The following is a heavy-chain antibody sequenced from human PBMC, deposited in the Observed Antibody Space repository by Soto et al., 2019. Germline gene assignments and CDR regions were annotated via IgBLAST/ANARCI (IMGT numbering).Heavy chain of an antibody. CDR1: GGSISSSSYY. D-gene: IGHD2-2*01. V-gene: IGHV4-39*07. CDR3: AGRVPAAMRYYYGMDV. CDR2: IYYSGST. J-gene: IGHJ6*02. Sequence: SETLSLTCTVSGGSISSSSYYWGWIRQPPGKGLEWIGSIYYSGSTYYNPSLKSRVTISVDTSKNQFSLKLSSVTAADTAVYYCAGRVPAAMRYYYGMDVWGQGTTVTVSS.